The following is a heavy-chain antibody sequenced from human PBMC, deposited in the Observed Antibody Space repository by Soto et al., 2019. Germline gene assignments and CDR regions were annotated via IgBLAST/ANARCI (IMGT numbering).Heavy chain of an antibody. CDR1: GYTLTELS. V-gene: IGHV1-24*01. D-gene: IGHD1-7*01. CDR2: FDPEDSET. CDR3: ATSLELPLGVDV. J-gene: IGHJ6*02. Sequence: ASVKVSCKVSGYTLTELSMHWVRQAPGKGLEWMGSFDPEDSETIYTQKFQGRVTLTGDTSTDTAYMELTSLRSEDTAVYYCATSLELPLGVDVWGQGTSVTVSS.